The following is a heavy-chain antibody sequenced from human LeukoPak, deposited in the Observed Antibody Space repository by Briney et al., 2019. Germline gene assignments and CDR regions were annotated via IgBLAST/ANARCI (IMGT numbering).Heavy chain of an antibody. CDR1: GGSISSYY. J-gene: IGHJ4*02. D-gene: IGHD6-13*01. CDR2: IYASGST. CDR3: ARGRGSSWYYFDY. V-gene: IGHV4-4*07. Sequence: SETLSLTCTVSGGSISSYYWSWIRQPAGKGLEWIGRIYASGSTNYNPSLKGRVTMSVDTSKNQFSLQLRSVTAAGTAVYYCARGRGSSWYYFDYWGQGTLVTVSS.